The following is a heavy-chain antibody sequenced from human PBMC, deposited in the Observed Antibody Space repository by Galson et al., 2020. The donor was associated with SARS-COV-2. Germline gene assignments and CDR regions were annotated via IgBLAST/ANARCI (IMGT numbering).Heavy chain of an antibody. CDR1: GFTFRNNA. CDR2: ISDDGNRK. CDR3: ATERYDNSRGLES. Sequence: QLGESLKISCAASGFTFRNNAMHWVRQAPGKGLEWVAVISDDGNRKYYADSVKGRFAISRDNSGNMLYLDVNSLRPEDMGTYYCATERYDNSRGLESWGQGTLVTVSS. D-gene: IGHD3-10*01. J-gene: IGHJ5*02. V-gene: IGHV3-30*09.